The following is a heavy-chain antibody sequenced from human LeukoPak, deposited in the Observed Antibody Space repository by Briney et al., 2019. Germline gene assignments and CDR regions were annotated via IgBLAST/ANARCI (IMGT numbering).Heavy chain of an antibody. J-gene: IGHJ4*02. Sequence: RGSLRLSCAASGFTFSNYGMHWVRQAPGKGLEWVALIWHDGSNKYYADSVKGRFTISRDNSKNTLYLQMNSLRAEDTAVYYCAGGSGISDFWGQGTLVTVSS. CDR1: GFTFSNYG. CDR2: IWHDGSNK. CDR3: AGGSGISDF. V-gene: IGHV3-33*01. D-gene: IGHD1-26*01.